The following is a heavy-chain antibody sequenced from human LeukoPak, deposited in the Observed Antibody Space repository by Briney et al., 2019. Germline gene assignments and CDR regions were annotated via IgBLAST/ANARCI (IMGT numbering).Heavy chain of an antibody. V-gene: IGHV1-2*02. J-gene: IGHJ4*02. CDR3: ARVRDGYNWAFAY. CDR1: GYTFTASY. Sequence: ASVKVSCKASGYTFTASYMHWVRLAPGQGLEWMGWINPNSGGTNYAQKFQGRVSMTRDPSISTAYMDLSSLSSDDTAVYYCARVRDGYNWAFAYWSQGTLVTVSS. CDR2: INPNSGGT. D-gene: IGHD5-24*01.